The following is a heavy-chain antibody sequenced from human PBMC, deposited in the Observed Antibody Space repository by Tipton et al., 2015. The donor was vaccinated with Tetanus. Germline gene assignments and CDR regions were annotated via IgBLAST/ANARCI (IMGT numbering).Heavy chain of an antibody. J-gene: IGHJ4*02. Sequence: QLVQSGVEVKKPGESLKISCKGSGYIFTNYWIGWVRQKPGKGLEWMGIIYPGDSDTRYSPSFQGQVTISVDKSINTAYLQWSSLKASDTSVLYCARAHCTDGVCNFDFWGQGAQVTVAS. CDR2: IYPGDSDT. V-gene: IGHV5-51*01. CDR3: ARAHCTDGVCNFDF. CDR1: GYIFTNYW. D-gene: IGHD2-8*01.